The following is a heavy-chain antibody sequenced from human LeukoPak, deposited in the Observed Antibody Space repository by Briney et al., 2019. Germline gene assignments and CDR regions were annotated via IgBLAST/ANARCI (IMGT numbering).Heavy chain of an antibody. CDR1: GFTFSTYA. Sequence: GGSLRLSCAASGFTFSTYAMSWVRQAPGEGLEWVSSVSGSGGSTYHADSVKGRFTISRDNFRNTMYLQMNSLRAEDTAVYYCRGSTRSYYYYYMDVWGKGTTVTVSS. J-gene: IGHJ6*03. CDR2: VSGSGGST. D-gene: IGHD2-2*01. CDR3: RGSTRSYYYYYMDV. V-gene: IGHV3-23*01.